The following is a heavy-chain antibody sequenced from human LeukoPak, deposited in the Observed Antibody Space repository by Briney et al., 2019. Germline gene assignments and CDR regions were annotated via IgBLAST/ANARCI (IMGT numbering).Heavy chain of an antibody. CDR3: ARVCSGGSCYYYYGMDV. Sequence: ASVTVSCTASGYVFTSYAMHWVRQAPGQRLEWMGWINAGNGNTKYSQRFQGRVTITRDTSASTAYMELSSLRSEDTAVYYCARVCSGGSCYYYYGMDVWGKGTTVTVSS. CDR2: INAGNGNT. J-gene: IGHJ6*04. CDR1: GYVFTSYA. D-gene: IGHD2-15*01. V-gene: IGHV1-3*01.